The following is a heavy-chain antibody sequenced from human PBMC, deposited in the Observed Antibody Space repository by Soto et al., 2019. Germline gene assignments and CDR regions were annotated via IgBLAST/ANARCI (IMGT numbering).Heavy chain of an antibody. D-gene: IGHD5-12*01. V-gene: IGHV3-23*01. Sequence: EVQLLESGGGLVQPGGSLRLSCAASGFTFSSYAMSWVRQAPGKGLEWVSAISGSGGSTYYADSVKGRFTISRDNSKNTLYLQMNSLRAEDTAVYYCAKMYYSGYRVLGAFDIWGQGTMVTVSS. CDR2: ISGSGGST. CDR3: AKMYYSGYRVLGAFDI. J-gene: IGHJ3*02. CDR1: GFTFSSYA.